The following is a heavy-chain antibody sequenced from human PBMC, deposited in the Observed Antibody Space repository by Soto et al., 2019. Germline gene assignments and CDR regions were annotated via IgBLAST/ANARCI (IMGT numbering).Heavy chain of an antibody. CDR1: GYTFTNYG. Sequence: QVQLVQSGAEVKKPGASVKVSCKASGYTFTNYGISWVRQAPGQGPEWMGWISSYNGNTNYVQKLQGRVTMTTDTATNTAYMELRSLTSDDTAVYYCARVDFGISLADYWGQGTLVTVSS. V-gene: IGHV1-18*01. CDR3: ARVDFGISLADY. J-gene: IGHJ4*02. CDR2: ISSYNGNT. D-gene: IGHD6-13*01.